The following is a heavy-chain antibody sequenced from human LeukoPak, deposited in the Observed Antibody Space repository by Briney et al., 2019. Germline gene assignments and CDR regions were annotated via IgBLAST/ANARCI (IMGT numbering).Heavy chain of an antibody. V-gene: IGHV3-21*01. CDR3: ARVAAAAFDP. CDR2: ISSSSSYI. J-gene: IGHJ5*02. CDR1: GFTFSSYS. D-gene: IGHD6-13*01. Sequence: PGGSLRLSCAASGFTFSSYSMNWVRQAPGKGLEWVSSISSSSSYIYYADSVKGRFTVSRDNAKNSLYLQMNSLRAEDTAVYYCARVAAAAFDPWGQGTLVTVSS.